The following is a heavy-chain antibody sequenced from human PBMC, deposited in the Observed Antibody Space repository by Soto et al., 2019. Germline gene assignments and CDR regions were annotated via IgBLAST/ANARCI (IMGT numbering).Heavy chain of an antibody. CDR3: AKDEIAVAGPGYYYYGMDV. J-gene: IGHJ6*02. CDR1: GFTFRSYA. Sequence: HPGGSLRLSCAASGFTFRSYAMSWVRQAPGKGLEWVSVISGSSGSTYYADSEKGRFTISRDKSKNTLYLQMNSLRAEDTAVYYCAKDEIAVAGPGYYYYGMDVWGQGTTVTVSS. CDR2: ISGSSGST. D-gene: IGHD6-19*01. V-gene: IGHV3-23*01.